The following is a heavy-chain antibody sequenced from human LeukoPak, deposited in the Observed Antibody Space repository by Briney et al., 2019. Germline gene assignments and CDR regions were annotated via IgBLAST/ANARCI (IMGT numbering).Heavy chain of an antibody. CDR2: IWYDGSNK. CDR1: GFTFSSYG. Sequence: PGGFLRLSCAASGFTFSSYGMHWVRQAPGKGLEWVAVIWYDGSNKYYADSVKGRFTISRDNSKNTLYLQMNSLRAEDTAVYYCARAPYSSSSWIGYFDYWGQGTLVTVSS. CDR3: ARAPYSSSSWIGYFDY. J-gene: IGHJ4*02. V-gene: IGHV3-33*01. D-gene: IGHD6-6*01.